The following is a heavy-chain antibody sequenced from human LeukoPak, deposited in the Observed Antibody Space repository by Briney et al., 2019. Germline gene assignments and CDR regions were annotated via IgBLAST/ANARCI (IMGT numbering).Heavy chain of an antibody. CDR1: GYTFTSYD. V-gene: IGHV1-8*02. CDR3: ARRSDDYDSSAYYH. Sequence: ASVKVSCKASGYTFTSYDINWVRQATGQGLEWMGWVNPNSGNTGYAQKFQGRVTMTMDPSISTAYMELGRLRSEDTAVYYCARRSDDYDSSAYYHWGQGTLVTVSS. D-gene: IGHD3-22*01. CDR2: VNPNSGNT. J-gene: IGHJ4*02.